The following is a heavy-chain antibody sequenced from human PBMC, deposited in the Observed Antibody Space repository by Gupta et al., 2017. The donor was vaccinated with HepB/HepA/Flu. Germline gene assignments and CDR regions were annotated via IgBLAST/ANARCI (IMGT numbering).Heavy chain of an antibody. CDR2: ISSSGSTI. D-gene: IGHD2-15*01. Sequence: QVQLVESGGGLVKPGGSLRLSCAASGFTFSDYYMGWIRQAPGKGLEWVSYISSSGSTIYYADSVKGRFNISRDNAKNSMYLQMNSLRAEDTAVYYCARDGVVVVAATYYYYGMDVWGQGTTVTVSS. V-gene: IGHV3-11*01. J-gene: IGHJ6*02. CDR3: ARDGVVVVAATYYYYGMDV. CDR1: GFTFSDYY.